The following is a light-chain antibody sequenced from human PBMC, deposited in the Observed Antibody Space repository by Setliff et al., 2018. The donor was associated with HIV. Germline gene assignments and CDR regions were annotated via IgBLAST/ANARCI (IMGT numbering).Light chain of an antibody. CDR3: LLLYGGIWI. J-gene: IGLJ2*01. Sequence: QAVVTQEPSLTVSPGGTVTLTCASSTGAVTSGYYPNWFQQKPGQVPRALIYKTNNKHSWTPARFSGPLLGGKAALTLSGVQPEDEAEYYCLLLYGGIWIFGGGTKVTVL. CDR1: TGAVTSGYY. V-gene: IGLV7-43*01. CDR2: KTN.